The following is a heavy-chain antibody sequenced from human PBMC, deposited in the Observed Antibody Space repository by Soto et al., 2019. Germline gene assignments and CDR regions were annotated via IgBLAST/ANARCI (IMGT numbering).Heavy chain of an antibody. CDR2: INHSGST. J-gene: IGHJ6*02. D-gene: IGHD3-9*01. CDR1: GGSFGGYY. CDR3: GRGGDILSGYYRRTYYYKGTDV. Sequence: PSQTLCVTCGVDGGSFGGYYWSWISKPPGKGLEWNGEINHSGSTNYNPSIKSRVTISVDTSKKQFSLKLSSVSAADRAVDYCGRGGDILSGYYRRTYYYKGTDVRRQGTSVPVSS. V-gene: IGHV4-34*01.